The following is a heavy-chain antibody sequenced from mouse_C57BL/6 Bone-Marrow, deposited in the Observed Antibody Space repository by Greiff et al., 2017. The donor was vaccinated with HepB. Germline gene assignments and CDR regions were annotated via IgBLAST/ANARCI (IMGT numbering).Heavy chain of an antibody. Sequence: QVQLQQPGAELVKPGASVKMSCKASGYTFTSYWITWVKQRPGQGLEWIGDIYPGSGSTNYNEKFKSKATLTVDTSSSTAYMQLSSLTSEDSAVYYCARWGTYYSNYEESFDYWGQGTTLTVSS. D-gene: IGHD2-5*01. CDR2: IYPGSGST. J-gene: IGHJ2*01. CDR1: GYTFTSYW. CDR3: ARWGTYYSNYEESFDY. V-gene: IGHV1-55*01.